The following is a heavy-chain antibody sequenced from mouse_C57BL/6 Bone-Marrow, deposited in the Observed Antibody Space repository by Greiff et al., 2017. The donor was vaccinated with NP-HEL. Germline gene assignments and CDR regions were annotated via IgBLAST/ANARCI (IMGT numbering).Heavy chain of an antibody. CDR1: GYTFTSYW. V-gene: IGHV1-50*01. CDR2: IDPSDSYT. Sequence: QVQLQQPGAELVKPGASVKLSCKASGYTFTSYWMQWVKQRPGQGLEWIGEIDPSDSYTNYNQKFKGKATLTVDTSSSTAYMQLSSLTSEDYAVYYCASYGSFPYWGQGTTLTVSS. D-gene: IGHD6-1*01. CDR3: ASYGSFPY. J-gene: IGHJ2*01.